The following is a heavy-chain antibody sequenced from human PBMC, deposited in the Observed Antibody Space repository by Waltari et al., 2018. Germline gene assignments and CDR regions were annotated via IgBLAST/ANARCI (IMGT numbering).Heavy chain of an antibody. CDR2: LNNGCDDK. V-gene: IGHV3-21*06. CDR3: ARGKAFDP. J-gene: IGHJ5*02. CDR1: GFSFDEYS. Sequence: VRLVESGGGRVEPGESLRLSCVGSGFSFDEYSMNWVRQAPGKGLEWVSSLNNGCDDKGYADSVEGRFTISRDNDKNTLYLQMNDLRVDDTAIYYCARGKAFDPWGQGTRVNVSS.